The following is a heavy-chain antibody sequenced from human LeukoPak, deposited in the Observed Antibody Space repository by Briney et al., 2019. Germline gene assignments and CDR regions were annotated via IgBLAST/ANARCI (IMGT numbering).Heavy chain of an antibody. Sequence: GGYLRLSCTASRFSLGDYYMSWIRQALGKGLEWDSYISRSGSSMSYAGSVKGRFTISRDNAKNSLFLQMNSLTAEDTALYYCARNFRDRSMPIDYWGQGSLVTVSS. CDR2: ISRSGSSM. CDR3: ARNFRDRSMPIDY. D-gene: IGHD2/OR15-2a*01. CDR1: RFSLGDYY. V-gene: IGHV3-11*01. J-gene: IGHJ4*02.